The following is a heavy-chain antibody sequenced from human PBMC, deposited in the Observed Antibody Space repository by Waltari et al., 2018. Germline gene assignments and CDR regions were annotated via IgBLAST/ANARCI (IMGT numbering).Heavy chain of an antibody. V-gene: IGHV4-34*01. CDR1: GGSFSGYY. Sequence: QVQLQQWGAGLLKPSETLSLTCAVYGGSFSGYYWSWTRQPPGKGLEWIGEINHSGSTNYNPSLKSRVTISVDTSKNQFSLKLSSVTAADTAVYYCASYRVSRYYFDYWGQGTLVTVSS. CDR3: ASYRVSRYYFDY. D-gene: IGHD1-26*01. CDR2: INHSGST. J-gene: IGHJ4*02.